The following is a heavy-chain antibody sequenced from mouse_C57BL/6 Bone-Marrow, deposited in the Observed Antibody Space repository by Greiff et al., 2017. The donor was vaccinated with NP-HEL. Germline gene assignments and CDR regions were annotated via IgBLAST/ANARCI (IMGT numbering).Heavy chain of an antibody. V-gene: IGHV8-12*01. J-gene: IGHJ1*03. Sequence: QVTLKESGPGILQSSQSLSLSCSFSGFSLSTSGMGVSWLRQPSGMGLEWLAHIYWDDDKRYNPSLKSRRTISKDTSRNQIFLKITSVDTADTATYYCARRGVTKVVDVWGTGTTVTVSS. CDR1: GFSLSTSGMG. D-gene: IGHD1-1*01. CDR3: ARRGVTKVVDV. CDR2: IYWDDDK.